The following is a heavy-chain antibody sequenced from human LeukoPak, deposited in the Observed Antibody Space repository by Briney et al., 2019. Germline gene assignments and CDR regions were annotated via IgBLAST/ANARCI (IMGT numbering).Heavy chain of an antibody. CDR1: GFTFCSYE. D-gene: IGHD5/OR15-5a*01. J-gene: IGHJ4*02. CDR3: PPAVPCVHEGQ. CDR2: ISGSGDTI. Sequence: GGSLRLTCVMSGFTFCSYEMNWVRQAPGKGLEWVSYISGSGDTIYYAHSVKGRFTVSRDNAKHSLYLQMSSLRVDDTAVYYCPPAVPCVHEGQWGQGTLVTVSS. V-gene: IGHV3-48*03.